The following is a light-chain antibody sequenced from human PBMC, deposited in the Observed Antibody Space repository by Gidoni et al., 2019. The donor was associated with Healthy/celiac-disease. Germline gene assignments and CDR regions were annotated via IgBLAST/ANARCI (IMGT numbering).Light chain of an antibody. CDR2: GAS. V-gene: IGKV3-15*01. CDR3: QQYNNWPTT. J-gene: IGKJ2*01. Sequence: EIVMTQSPATLSVSPGESATLSCRASQSVSSNLAWYQQKPGQAPRLLIYGASTRATGIPARFSGSGSGTEFTLTISSLQSEDFAVYYCQQYNNWPTTFGQXTKLEIK. CDR1: QSVSSN.